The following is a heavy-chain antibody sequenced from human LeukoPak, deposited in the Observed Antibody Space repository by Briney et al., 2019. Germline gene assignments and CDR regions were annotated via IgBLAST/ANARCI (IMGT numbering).Heavy chain of an antibody. CDR2: IRYDGSNK. Sequence: GGSLRLSCAASGFTFSSYGMHWVRQAPGKGLEWVAFIRYDGSNKYYADSVKGRFTISRDNSKNTLYLQMSSLSAEDTAVYYCAREIWFGTGNYDFWGQGTLVTVSS. CDR1: GFTFSSYG. V-gene: IGHV3-30*02. J-gene: IGHJ4*02. D-gene: IGHD3-10*01. CDR3: AREIWFGTGNYDF.